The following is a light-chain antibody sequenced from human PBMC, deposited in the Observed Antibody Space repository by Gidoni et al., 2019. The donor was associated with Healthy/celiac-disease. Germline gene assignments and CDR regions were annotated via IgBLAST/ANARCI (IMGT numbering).Light chain of an antibody. CDR2: DAS. V-gene: IGKV3-11*01. CDR1: QCVSSY. CDR3: QQRSNWPRELT. Sequence: ELVLTQSLATLSLSPGDRATLSCRASQCVSSYLAWYQQKPGQAPRLLIYDASNRATGVPARFSVSGSGTAFTLTIGSLEPEDFAFYYCQQRSNWPRELTFGGGTKVEIK. J-gene: IGKJ4*01.